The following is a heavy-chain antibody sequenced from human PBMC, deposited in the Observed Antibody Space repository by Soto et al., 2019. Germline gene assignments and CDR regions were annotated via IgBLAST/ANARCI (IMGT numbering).Heavy chain of an antibody. CDR1: GFTFSSYS. CDR2: ISSSSSTI. Sequence: GGSLRLSCAASGFTFSSYSMNWVRQAPGKGLEWVSYISSSSSTIYYADSVKGRFTISRDNAKNSLYLQMNSLRDEDTAVYYCARDSPDTAMADYYYYGMDVWGQGTTVTVSS. D-gene: IGHD5-18*01. V-gene: IGHV3-48*02. CDR3: ARDSPDTAMADYYYYGMDV. J-gene: IGHJ6*02.